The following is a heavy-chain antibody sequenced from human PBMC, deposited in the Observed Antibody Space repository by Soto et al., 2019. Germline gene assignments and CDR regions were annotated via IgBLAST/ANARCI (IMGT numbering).Heavy chain of an antibody. D-gene: IGHD2-15*01. J-gene: IGHJ4*02. CDR1: VYTFTGYY. CDR2: INPNSGGT. Sequence: ASVKVSCKASVYTFTGYYMHWVRQAPGQGLEWMGWINPNSGGTNYAQKFQGWVTMTRDTSISTAYMELSRLRSDDTAVYYCARQIDMGYCSGGRCSITDYWGQGTLVTVYS. CDR3: ARQIDMGYCSGGRCSITDY. V-gene: IGHV1-2*04.